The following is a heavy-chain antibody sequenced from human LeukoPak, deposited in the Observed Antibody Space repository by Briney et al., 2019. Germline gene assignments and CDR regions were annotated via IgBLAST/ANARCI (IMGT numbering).Heavy chain of an antibody. V-gene: IGHV3-23*01. CDR3: ARELAVAGSTHAFDI. Sequence: GGSLRLSCAASGFTFSSYAMSWVRQAPGKGLEWVSAISGSGGSTYYADSVKGRFTISRDNSKNTLYLQMNSLRADDTAVYYCARELAVAGSTHAFDIWGQGTMVTVSS. CDR2: ISGSGGST. J-gene: IGHJ3*02. D-gene: IGHD6-19*01. CDR1: GFTFSSYA.